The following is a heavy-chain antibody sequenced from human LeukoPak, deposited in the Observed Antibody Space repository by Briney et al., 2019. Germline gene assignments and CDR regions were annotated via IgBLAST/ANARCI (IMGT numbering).Heavy chain of an antibody. CDR1: GYTFTSYG. CDR2: ISAYNGNT. V-gene: IGHV1-18*01. CDR3: ARAFFDFWSGYSLNWFDP. Sequence: ASVKVSCKASGYTFTSYGISWVRQAPGQGLEWMGWISAYNGNTNYAQRLQGRVTMTTDTSTSTAYMELRSLRSDDTAVYYCARAFFDFWSGYSLNWFDPRGQGTLVTVSS. J-gene: IGHJ5*02. D-gene: IGHD3-3*01.